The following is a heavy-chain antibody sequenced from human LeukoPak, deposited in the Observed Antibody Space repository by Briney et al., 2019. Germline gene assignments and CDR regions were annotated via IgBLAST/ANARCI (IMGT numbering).Heavy chain of an antibody. V-gene: IGHV3-9*03. Sequence: PGRSLRLSCIGSGFTFDDYAMHWVRQVPGKGLEWVSGISWASGSLAYADSVKGRFTVSRDNAKNSLYLQTNSLRSEDMALYYCAKDRQKGSSLTAAGDAFDVWGHGTMVIVSS. D-gene: IGHD6-13*01. CDR2: ISWASGSL. CDR3: AKDRQKGSSLTAAGDAFDV. CDR1: GFTFDDYA. J-gene: IGHJ3*01.